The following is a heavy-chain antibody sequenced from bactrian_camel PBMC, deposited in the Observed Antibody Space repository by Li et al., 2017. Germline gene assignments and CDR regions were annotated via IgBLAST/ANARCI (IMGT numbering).Heavy chain of an antibody. D-gene: IGHD1*01. CDR2: ITTATGNT. J-gene: IGHJ7*01. CDR1: GFTSSTYV. V-gene: IGHV3S40*01. Sequence: QLVESGGGSVPAGGSLRLSCAASGFTSSTYVMYWVRQAPGKEREGVASITTATGNTYYADSVKGRFTITRDNAENTVYQQMNRLTSEDTALYYCTTEMVIARPWGRAHTYHGMDYWGKGTQVAVS.